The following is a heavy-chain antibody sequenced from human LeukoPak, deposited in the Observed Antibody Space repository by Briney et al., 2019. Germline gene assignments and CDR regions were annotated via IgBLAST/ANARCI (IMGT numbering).Heavy chain of an antibody. Sequence: GGSLRLSCAASGFTFDDYGMSWVRQAPGKGLEWVSGINWNGGSTGYADSVKGRFTISRDNAKNSLYLQMNSLGAEDTALYYCAKPVGYDSSGFDYWGQGTLVTVSS. CDR3: AKPVGYDSSGFDY. CDR1: GFTFDDYG. CDR2: INWNGGST. J-gene: IGHJ4*02. D-gene: IGHD3-22*01. V-gene: IGHV3-20*04.